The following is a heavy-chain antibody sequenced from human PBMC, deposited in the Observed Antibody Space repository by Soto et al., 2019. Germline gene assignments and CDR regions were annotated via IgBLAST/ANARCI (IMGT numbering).Heavy chain of an antibody. D-gene: IGHD1-26*01. J-gene: IGHJ3*02. CDR1: GGSISSYY. Sequence: LSLTCTVSGGSISSYYWSWIRQPPGKGLEWIGYIYYSGSSNYNPSLKSRVSMSLDTSKNQFSLKLSSVTAADTAVYYCARPYSGSYWATFDIWCQGTMVTVSS. CDR2: IYYSGSS. CDR3: ARPYSGSYWATFDI. V-gene: IGHV4-59*01.